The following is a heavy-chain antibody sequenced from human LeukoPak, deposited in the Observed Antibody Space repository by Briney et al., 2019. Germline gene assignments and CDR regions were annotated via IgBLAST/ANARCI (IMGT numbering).Heavy chain of an antibody. J-gene: IGHJ4*02. D-gene: IGHD6-13*01. CDR3: VKSSGSSWYMFDY. Sequence: GGSLRLSCAASGFTFSSYAMGWVRQAPGKGLEWVSTVSGSGGSTYYADSVKGRFTISRDNSKNTLYLQMSTLRAEDTAVYYCVKSSGSSWYMFDYWGQGTLVTVSS. V-gene: IGHV3-23*01. CDR2: VSGSGGST. CDR1: GFTFSSYA.